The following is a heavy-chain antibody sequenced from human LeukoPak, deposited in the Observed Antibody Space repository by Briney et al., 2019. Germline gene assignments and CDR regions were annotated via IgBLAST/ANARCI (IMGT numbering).Heavy chain of an antibody. V-gene: IGHV3-7*01. D-gene: IGHD3-10*01. Sequence: PGGSLRLSCAASGFTFSTYWMSWVRQAPGKGLEWVANINQDGSEQYYVDSVKGRFTISRDNAKSSLYLQMNSLRAEDTSVYYCARELWFGELLLRFDWGQGTLVTVSS. J-gene: IGHJ4*02. CDR1: GFTFSTYW. CDR3: ARELWFGELLLRFD. CDR2: INQDGSEQ.